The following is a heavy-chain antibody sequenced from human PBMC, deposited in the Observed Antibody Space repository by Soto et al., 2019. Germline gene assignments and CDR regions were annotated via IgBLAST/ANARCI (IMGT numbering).Heavy chain of an antibody. V-gene: IGHV1-2*02. CDR2: INPATGAA. J-gene: IGHJ3*02. CDR1: GYPVTAYY. Sequence: QLHLVQSGAVVKKPGASVTVSCSASGYPVTAYYMHWVRQAPGRGLEWMGGINPATGAAKYTQTFPRRVNRTRDTSPSTVFVERRGVESGDTAEFYCARGGGVGVAGSAAFDMWGQGTLVTVSS. CDR3: ARGGGVGVAGSAAFDM. D-gene: IGHD3-3*01.